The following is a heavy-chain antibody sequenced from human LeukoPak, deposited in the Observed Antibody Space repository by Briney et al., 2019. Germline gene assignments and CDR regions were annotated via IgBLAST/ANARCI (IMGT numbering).Heavy chain of an antibody. Sequence: SETLPLTCTVSGYSISSGYYWGWIRQPPGKGLEWIGSIYHSGSTYYNPSLKSRVTISVDTSKNQFSLKLSSVTAADTAVYYCARAVVFWSGYIDYWGQGTLVTVSS. CDR3: ARAVVFWSGYIDY. J-gene: IGHJ4*02. D-gene: IGHD3-3*01. CDR2: IYHSGST. CDR1: GYSISSGYY. V-gene: IGHV4-38-2*02.